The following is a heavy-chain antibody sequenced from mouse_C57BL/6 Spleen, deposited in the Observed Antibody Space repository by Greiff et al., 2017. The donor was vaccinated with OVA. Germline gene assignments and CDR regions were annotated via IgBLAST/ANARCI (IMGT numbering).Heavy chain of an antibody. Sequence: QVQLKQPGAELVRPGSSVKLSCKASGYTFTGYWIEWVKQRPGHGLEWIGEILPGSGSTDYNEKFKGKATFTADTSSNTAYMQLSSLTTEDAAIYYCARRGTGTYYFDYWGQGTTLTVSS. V-gene: IGHV1-9*01. CDR2: ILPGSGST. D-gene: IGHD4-1*01. CDR3: ARRGTGTYYFDY. CDR1: GYTFTGYW. J-gene: IGHJ2*01.